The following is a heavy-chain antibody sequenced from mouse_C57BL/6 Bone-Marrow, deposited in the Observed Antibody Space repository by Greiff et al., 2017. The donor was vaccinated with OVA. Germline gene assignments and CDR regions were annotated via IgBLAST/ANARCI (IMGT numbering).Heavy chain of an antibody. CDR3: ARGLWYPYYFDY. Sequence: VHLKQSVAELARPGASVKLSCTASGFTFKNTYMHWVKQRPEQGLEWIGRIDPANGNTNYAPKFQGKATLTADTSSNAAYLQLSRLTSEDTAIYCCARGLWYPYYFDYWGQGTTLTVSS. D-gene: IGHD2-1*01. CDR1: GFTFKNTY. CDR2: IDPANGNT. V-gene: IGHV14-3*01. J-gene: IGHJ2*01.